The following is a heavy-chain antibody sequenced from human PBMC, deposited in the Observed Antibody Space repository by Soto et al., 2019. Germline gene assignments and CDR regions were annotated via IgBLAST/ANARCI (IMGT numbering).Heavy chain of an antibody. D-gene: IGHD2-8*01. CDR3: AKERDNGADRYYFDD. J-gene: IGHJ4*02. V-gene: IGHV3-23*01. CDR1: GFTFSSYA. CDR2: ISGRGDST. Sequence: PGVSLRPSCAASGFTFSSYAMTWVRQAPGKGLEWVSAISGRGDSTYYADSVKGRFTISRDQSKNTLYLQMHSLRAEETAVYFCAKERDNGADRYYFDDWGQGT.